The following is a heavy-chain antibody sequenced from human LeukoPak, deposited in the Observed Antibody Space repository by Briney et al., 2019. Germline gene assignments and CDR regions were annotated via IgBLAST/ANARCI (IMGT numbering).Heavy chain of an antibody. CDR3: AKDYYPGMAVAGVMFYFDY. Sequence: PGGSLRLSCAATGFTYSSFAMSSVRQAPGKGLEWVSAISGSGGSTYYADSVKGRFTISRDNSKNTLYLQMNSLRAEDTAVYYCAKDYYPGMAVAGVMFYFDYWGQGTLVTVSS. D-gene: IGHD6-19*01. CDR1: GFTYSSFA. V-gene: IGHV3-23*01. CDR2: ISGSGGST. J-gene: IGHJ4*02.